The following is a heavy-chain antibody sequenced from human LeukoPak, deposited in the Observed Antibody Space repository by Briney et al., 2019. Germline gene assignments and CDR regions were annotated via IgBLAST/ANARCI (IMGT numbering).Heavy chain of an antibody. CDR2: IKKDGNEQ. CDR1: GFTFSSYA. Sequence: PGGSLRLSCAASGFTFSSYAMSWVRQAPGKGLEWVATIKKDGNEQYYVDSMKGRLTISRDNAKNSVYLQIHNLRAEDTAVYYCARDLGWLQSDYWGQGTLVTVSS. V-gene: IGHV3-7*01. D-gene: IGHD5-24*01. J-gene: IGHJ4*02. CDR3: ARDLGWLQSDY.